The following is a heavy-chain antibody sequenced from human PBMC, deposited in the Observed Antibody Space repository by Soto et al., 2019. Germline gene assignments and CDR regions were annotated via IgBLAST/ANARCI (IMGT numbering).Heavy chain of an antibody. D-gene: IGHD4-17*01. V-gene: IGHV3-33*01. J-gene: IGHJ4*02. CDR1: GFTFNTYS. CDR2: IWYDGTQK. CDR3: ARAGGTTVTGLWHFDS. Sequence: QVQLEESGGGVVQPWRSLRLSCEASGFTFNTYSMHWVRQPPGKGLEWLAAIWYDGTQKYYADSVKGRFIISRDNSKKTLYLEMNSLRAEDTAVYYCARAGGTTVTGLWHFDSWGQGTLVTVSS.